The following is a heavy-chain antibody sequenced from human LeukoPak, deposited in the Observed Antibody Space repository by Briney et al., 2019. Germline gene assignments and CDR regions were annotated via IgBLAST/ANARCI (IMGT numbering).Heavy chain of an antibody. J-gene: IGHJ6*03. Sequence: ASVKVSWKVSGYTLTELSMHWVRQAPGKGLEWMGGFDPEDGETIYAQKFQGRVTMTEDTSTDTAYMELSSLRSEDTAVYYCATAISDYGGNAYYYYYMDVWGKGTTVTVSS. D-gene: IGHD4-23*01. CDR3: ATAISDYGGNAYYYYYMDV. CDR2: FDPEDGET. V-gene: IGHV1-24*01. CDR1: GYTLTELS.